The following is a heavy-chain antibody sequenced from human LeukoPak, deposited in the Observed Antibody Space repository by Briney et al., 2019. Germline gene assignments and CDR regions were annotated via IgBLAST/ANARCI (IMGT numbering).Heavy chain of an antibody. J-gene: IGHJ4*02. Sequence: GGSLRLSCAASGFTFSNYNMNWVRQAPGKGLEWVSDISSSSDSLYQADSVKGRFTISRDNAKNSLYLQMNSLRAEDTGVYYCARKGYSSSSTYFDYWGQGTLVTVSS. CDR2: ISSSSDSL. V-gene: IGHV3-48*04. CDR1: GFTFSNYN. D-gene: IGHD6-6*01. CDR3: ARKGYSSSSTYFDY.